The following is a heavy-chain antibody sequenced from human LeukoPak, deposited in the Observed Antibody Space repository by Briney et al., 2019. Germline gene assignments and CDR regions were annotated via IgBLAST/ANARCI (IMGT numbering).Heavy chain of an antibody. CDR1: GGTSNSHA. V-gene: IGHV1-69*04. CDR3: ATTNDGGGYQWGDFFDF. J-gene: IGHJ4*02. D-gene: IGHD3-22*01. CDR2: IIPNLGTT. Sequence: SVKVSCKASGGTSNSHAISWVQQAPGQGLEWMRRIIPNLGTTNRAQNFQDRVTLTADKSTNTAYMELTSLTSDDTAVYYCATTNDGGGYQWGDFFDFWGQGTLVTVSS.